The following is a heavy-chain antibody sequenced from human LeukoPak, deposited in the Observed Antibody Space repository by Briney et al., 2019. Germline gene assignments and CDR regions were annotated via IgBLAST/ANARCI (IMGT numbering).Heavy chain of an antibody. CDR3: TRKGELVPAARGY. Sequence: PGGSLRLSCAASGFTFSSYSMNWVRQAPGKGLEWVSYISSSSSTIYYADSVKGRFTISRDNAKNSLYLQMNSLRAEDTAVYYCTRKGELVPAARGYWGQGALVTVSS. CDR1: GFTFSSYS. CDR2: ISSSSSTI. D-gene: IGHD2-2*01. J-gene: IGHJ4*02. V-gene: IGHV3-48*01.